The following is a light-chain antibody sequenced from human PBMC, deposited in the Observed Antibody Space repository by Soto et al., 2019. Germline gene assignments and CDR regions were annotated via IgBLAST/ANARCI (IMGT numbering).Light chain of an antibody. Sequence: QSALTQPRSVSGSPGQSVTISCAGTSSDVGAYNWVSWYQQHPGKVPKLIIYDVTRRPSGVPDRFSGSKSGNTASLTISWLQADDEADYYCCSYAGSYTLVFGGGTKLTVL. CDR1: SSDVGAYNW. CDR2: DVT. J-gene: IGLJ3*02. CDR3: CSYAGSYTLV. V-gene: IGLV2-11*01.